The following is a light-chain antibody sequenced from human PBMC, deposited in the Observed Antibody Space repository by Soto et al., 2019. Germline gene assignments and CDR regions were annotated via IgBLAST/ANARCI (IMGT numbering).Light chain of an antibody. Sequence: DIQMTQSPSSLSASVGDRVTITCRASQSLRSYLNWYQQKPGKAPKLLIYTASSLQSGVPSRFSGSGSGTDFTLTISSLQPEDFATYYCQQSYSTTTFGGGTKVEIK. J-gene: IGKJ4*01. CDR1: QSLRSY. V-gene: IGKV1-39*01. CDR3: QQSYSTTT. CDR2: TAS.